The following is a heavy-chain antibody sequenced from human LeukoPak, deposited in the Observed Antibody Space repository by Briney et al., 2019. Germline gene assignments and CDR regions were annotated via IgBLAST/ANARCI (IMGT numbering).Heavy chain of an antibody. CDR3: ARDYPRYCSGGSCYRAAFDI. D-gene: IGHD2-15*01. CDR2: IYYSGST. CDR1: GGSISSYY. V-gene: IGHV4-59*12. J-gene: IGHJ3*02. Sequence: PSETLSLTCTVSGGSISSYYWSWIRQPPGKGLEWIGYIYYSGSTNYNPSLKSRVTMSVDTSKNQFSLKLSSVTAADTAVYYCARDYPRYCSGGSCYRAAFDIWGQGTMVTVSS.